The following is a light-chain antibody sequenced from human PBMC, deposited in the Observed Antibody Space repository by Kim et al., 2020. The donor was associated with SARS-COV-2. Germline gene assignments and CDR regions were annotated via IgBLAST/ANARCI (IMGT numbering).Light chain of an antibody. CDR1: ALPKQY. V-gene: IGLV3-25*03. CDR3: QSADSTGTYVV. J-gene: IGLJ2*01. CDR2: KDS. Sequence: SYELTQPPSVSVSPGQTARITCSGDALPKQYAYWYQQKPGQAPVVVISKDSERPSGIPERLSGSSSGTTVTLTISGVQAEDEADYYCQSADSTGTYVVFGGGTKLTVL.